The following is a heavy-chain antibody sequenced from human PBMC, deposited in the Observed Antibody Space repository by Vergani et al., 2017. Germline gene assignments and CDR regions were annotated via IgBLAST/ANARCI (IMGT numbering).Heavy chain of an antibody. J-gene: IGHJ6*03. CDR1: GGSFSGYY. V-gene: IGHV4-34*01. Sequence: QVQLQQWGAGLLKPSETLSLTCAVYGGSFSGYYWSWIRQPPGKGLEWIGEINHSGSTNYNPSLKSRVTISVVTSKNQFSLKLSSVTAADTAVYYCARSASGRYFDWSQTNHYYMDVWGKGTTVTVSS. CDR2: INHSGST. D-gene: IGHD3-9*01. CDR3: ARSASGRYFDWSQTNHYYMDV.